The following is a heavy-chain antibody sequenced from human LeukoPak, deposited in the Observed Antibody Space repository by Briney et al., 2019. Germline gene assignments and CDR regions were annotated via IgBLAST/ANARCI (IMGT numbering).Heavy chain of an antibody. CDR3: ARVRRAASALDP. J-gene: IGHJ5*02. Sequence: SETLSLTCTVSNGSISSYYWTWIRQPPGKGLDWIGNIYYSGSPDYNPSLKSRVTISVDTSKNQFSLKLSSVTAADTAVYYCARVRRAASALDPWGQGTLVTVSS. CDR2: IYYSGSP. CDR1: NGSISSYY. D-gene: IGHD6-13*01. V-gene: IGHV4-59*01.